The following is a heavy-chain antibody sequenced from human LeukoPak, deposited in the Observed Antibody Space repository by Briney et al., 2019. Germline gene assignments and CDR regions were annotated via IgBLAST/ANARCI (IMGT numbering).Heavy chain of an antibody. CDR1: GYTFTSYY. D-gene: IGHD6-25*01. J-gene: IGHJ4*02. V-gene: IGHV1-46*01. Sequence: ASVKVSCKASGYTFTSYYMHWVRQAPGQGLEWMGIINPSGGSTSYAQKFQGRVTMTRDTSTSTVYMELSRLRSDDTAVYYCARESSSGLDYWGQGTLVTVSS. CDR2: INPSGGST. CDR3: ARESSSGLDY.